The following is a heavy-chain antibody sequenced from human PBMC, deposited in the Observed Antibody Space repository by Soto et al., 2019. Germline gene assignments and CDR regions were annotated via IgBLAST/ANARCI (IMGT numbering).Heavy chain of an antibody. J-gene: IGHJ6*04. D-gene: IGHD4-17*01. CDR1: GFTFSTYG. V-gene: IGHV3-30*18. Sequence: QVQLVESGGGEVQPGRSLTISCAASGFTFSTYGMHWVRQTPGKGVEWVAVISYDGTNKFYSDSVKSRFTISRDNFKNTLTLQMNSLRADDTAVYSCAKDLQSYGDYDYYCYGMDVWGIGTRVTVSS. CDR3: AKDLQSYGDYDYYCYGMDV. CDR2: ISYDGTNK.